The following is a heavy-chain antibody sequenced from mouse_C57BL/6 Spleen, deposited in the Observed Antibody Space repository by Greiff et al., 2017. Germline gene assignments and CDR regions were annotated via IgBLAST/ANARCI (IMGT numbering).Heavy chain of an antibody. CDR2: INPNNGGT. CDR1: GYTFTDYN. CDR3: ARSLLFSMDY. V-gene: IGHV1-22*01. J-gene: IGHJ4*01. D-gene: IGHD2-10*01. Sequence: EVKLEESGPELVKPGASVKMSCKASGYTFTDYNMHWVKQSHGKSLEWIGYINPNNGGTSYNQKFKGKATLTVNKSSSTAYMELRSLTSEDSAVYYCARSLLFSMDYWGQGTSVTVSS.